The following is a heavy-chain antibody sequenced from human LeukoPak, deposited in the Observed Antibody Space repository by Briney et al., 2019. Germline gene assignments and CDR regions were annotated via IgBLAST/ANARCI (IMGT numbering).Heavy chain of an antibody. J-gene: IGHJ4*02. CDR1: GFTFGDYD. Sequence: QPGGSLRLPCATSGFTFGDYDIHWVRQASGKGLEWVGRITTKANSYATAYAASLKGRFIVSRDDSKNTAYLQMNSLRTEDTAVYYCTTYISGHYWGQGSVASVSS. V-gene: IGHV3-73*01. D-gene: IGHD6-19*01. CDR2: ITTKANSYAT. CDR3: TTYISGHY.